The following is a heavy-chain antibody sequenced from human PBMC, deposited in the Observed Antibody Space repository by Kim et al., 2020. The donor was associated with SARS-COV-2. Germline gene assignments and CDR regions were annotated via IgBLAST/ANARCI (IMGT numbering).Heavy chain of an antibody. V-gene: IGHV4-34*01. J-gene: IGHJ4*01. D-gene: IGHD5-12*01. Sequence: TPAVKRRVTISVDTSKNQVSLKRSSVTAADTAVYYCARGLATARGCFDYWGHGTLVTVSS. CDR3: ARGLATARGCFDY.